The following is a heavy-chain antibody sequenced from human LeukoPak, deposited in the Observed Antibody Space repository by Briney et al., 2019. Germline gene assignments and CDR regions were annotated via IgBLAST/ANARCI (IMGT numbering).Heavy chain of an antibody. CDR3: ARGDFRDILTGYYIVPRGAEYFQH. D-gene: IGHD3-9*01. CDR1: GFTFSSYG. CDR2: ISYDGSNK. V-gene: IGHV3-30*03. Sequence: PGGSLRLSCAASGFTFSSYGMHWVRQAPGKGLEWVAVISYDGSNKYYADSVKGRFTISRDNSKNTLYLQMNSLRAEDTAVYYCARGDFRDILTGYYIVPRGAEYFQHWGQGTLVTVSS. J-gene: IGHJ1*01.